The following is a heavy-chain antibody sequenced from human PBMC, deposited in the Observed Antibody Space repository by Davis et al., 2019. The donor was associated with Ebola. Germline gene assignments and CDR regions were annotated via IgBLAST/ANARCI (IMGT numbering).Heavy chain of an antibody. V-gene: IGHV3-33*08. Sequence: PGGSLRLSCAASGFTFSSYGMHWVRQAPGKGLEWVAVIWYDGSNKYYADSVKGRFTISRDNSKNTLYLQMNSLRAEDTAVYYCARDKDRWNPKRKGFDYWGQGTLVTVSS. CDR1: GFTFSSYG. D-gene: IGHD1-1*01. CDR2: IWYDGSNK. CDR3: ARDKDRWNPKRKGFDY. J-gene: IGHJ4*02.